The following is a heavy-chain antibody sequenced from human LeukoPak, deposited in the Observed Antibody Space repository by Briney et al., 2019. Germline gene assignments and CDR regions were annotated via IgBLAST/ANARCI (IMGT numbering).Heavy chain of an antibody. CDR3: ERVATYYYDSSGSNDAFDI. J-gene: IGHJ3*02. D-gene: IGHD3-22*01. CDR2: IIPFFGTA. V-gene: IGHV1-69*05. CDR1: GGTFSSYA. Sequence: SVKVSCKASGGTFSSYAISWVRQAPRQGREWMGGIIPFFGTANYAQKFQGRVTITTDESTSTAYMVLSSLRSEETAVYYCERVATYYYDSSGSNDAFDIWGQETMVSVSS.